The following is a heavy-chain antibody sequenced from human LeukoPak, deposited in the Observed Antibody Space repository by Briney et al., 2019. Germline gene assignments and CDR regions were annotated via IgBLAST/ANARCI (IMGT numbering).Heavy chain of an antibody. J-gene: IGHJ4*02. Sequence: GASVKVSYKASGYTFTGYYLHWVRQAPGQGLEWMGWINPNSGATNYVQNFQGRVTMTRDTSINTAYMELSSLRSDDTDVYYCARVYCSDGSCPFDYWGQGTLVTVSS. CDR2: INPNSGAT. V-gene: IGHV1-2*02. D-gene: IGHD2-15*01. CDR1: GYTFTGYY. CDR3: ARVYCSDGSCPFDY.